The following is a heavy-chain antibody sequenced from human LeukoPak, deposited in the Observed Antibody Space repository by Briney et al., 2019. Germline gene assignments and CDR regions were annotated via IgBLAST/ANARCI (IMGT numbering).Heavy chain of an antibody. J-gene: IGHJ3*02. CDR3: TKSDGYGLIRI. CDR1: GDSFSSNSAA. V-gene: IGHV6-1*01. CDR2: TYYRSKWYN. Sequence: SQTLSLTCAISGDSFSSNSAAWNWLRQSPSRGLEWLGSTYYRSKWYNDYAVSVKSRITINPDTSKNQFSLQLNSVTPEDTAVYYCTKSDGYGLIRICGRGTMVTVSS. D-gene: IGHD3-10*01.